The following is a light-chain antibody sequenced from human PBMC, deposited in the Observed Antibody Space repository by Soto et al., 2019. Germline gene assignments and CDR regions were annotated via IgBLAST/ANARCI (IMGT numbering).Light chain of an antibody. V-gene: IGKV1-9*01. Sequence: ITLTQSPSSLSASVGDRITITCRASQSVDGFLNWYQQQSGKAPKLLIYSALTLQSGVPSRFSGSGSGTEFTLTISSLQPDDFATYYCQQYNSYSFGQGTKVDIK. J-gene: IGKJ1*01. CDR3: QQYNSYS. CDR1: QSVDGF. CDR2: SAL.